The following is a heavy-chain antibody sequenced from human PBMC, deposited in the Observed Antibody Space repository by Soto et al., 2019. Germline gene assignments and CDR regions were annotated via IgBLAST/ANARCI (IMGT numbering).Heavy chain of an antibody. J-gene: IGHJ5*02. V-gene: IGHV3-30-3*01. Sequence: QVQLVESGGGVVQPGRSLRLSCAASGFTFSSYAMHWVRQAPGKGLEWVAVISYDGSNKYYADSVKGRFTISRDNSKNTLYLQMNSLRAEDTAVYYCAGSISNWFDPWGQGILVTVSS. CDR1: GFTFSSYA. CDR3: AGSISNWFDP. CDR2: ISYDGSNK. D-gene: IGHD3-10*01.